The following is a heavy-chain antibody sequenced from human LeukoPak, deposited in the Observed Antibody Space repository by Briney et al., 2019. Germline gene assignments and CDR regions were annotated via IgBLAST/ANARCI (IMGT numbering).Heavy chain of an antibody. CDR2: ISGSGGST. CDR3: AKSGDGSGSYWYYFDY. CDR1: GFTFSGYA. Sequence: GGSLRLSCAASGFTFSGYAMSWVRQAPGKGLEWVSAISGSGGSTYYADSVKGRFTISRDNSKNTLYLQMNSLRAEDTAVYYCAKSGDGSGSYWYYFDYWGQGTLVTVSS. V-gene: IGHV3-23*01. D-gene: IGHD3-10*01. J-gene: IGHJ4*02.